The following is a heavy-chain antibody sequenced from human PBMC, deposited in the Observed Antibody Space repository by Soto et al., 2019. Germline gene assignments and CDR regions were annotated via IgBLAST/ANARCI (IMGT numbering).Heavy chain of an antibody. V-gene: IGHV5-10-1*01. Sequence: EVQLVQSGAEVKKPGESLRISCKGSGYSFTSNWISWVRQMPGKDLEWMGRIDPSDSYTNYSPSFEGHVTISSDKSIXTAXRQWSGLKASDTAMYYCARHNRVGTNPSYYFGMDVWGQGTTVTVSS. CDR1: GYSFTSNW. CDR2: IDPSDSYT. CDR3: ARHNRVGTNPSYYFGMDV. D-gene: IGHD5-12*01. J-gene: IGHJ6*02.